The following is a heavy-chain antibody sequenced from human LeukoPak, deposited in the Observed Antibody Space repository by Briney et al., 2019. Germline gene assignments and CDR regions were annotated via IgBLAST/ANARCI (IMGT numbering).Heavy chain of an antibody. CDR1: GYTFTGYY. CDR2: INPNSGGT. D-gene: IGHD3-16*01. J-gene: IGHJ4*02. CDR3: ARGFLPWGIFDY. V-gene: IGHV1-2*02. Sequence: ASVKVSCKASGYTFTGYYMHWVRQAPGQGLEWMGWINPNSGGTNYAQKFQGRVAMTRDTSISTAYMELSRLRSDDTAVYYCARGFLPWGIFDYGGKEPRVTVPS.